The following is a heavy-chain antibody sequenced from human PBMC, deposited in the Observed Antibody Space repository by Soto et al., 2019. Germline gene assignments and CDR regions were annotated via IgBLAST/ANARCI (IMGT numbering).Heavy chain of an antibody. CDR2: ISFDGSKT. CDR1: GFTFSSYG. J-gene: IGHJ6*02. Sequence: QVQLVESGGGVVQPGRSLRLSCEASGFTFSSYGMHWVRQAPGKGLEWVAVISFDGSKTYYADSVKGRFTISRDNSKNTLNLQMNSLRAEDTAVYYCEKDEVRVLVVDRDYYGMDVWGQGTTVTVSS. V-gene: IGHV3-30*18. CDR3: EKDEVRVLVVDRDYYGMDV. D-gene: IGHD2-8*02.